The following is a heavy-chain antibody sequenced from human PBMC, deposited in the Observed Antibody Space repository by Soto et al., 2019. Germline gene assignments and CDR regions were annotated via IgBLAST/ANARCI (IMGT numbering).Heavy chain of an antibody. CDR1: GFTFSSYA. CDR2: ISGGGSST. J-gene: IGHJ4*02. Sequence: EVQLLESGGGLVQPGGSLRLSCAASGFTFSSYAMTWIRQAPGKGLEWVSAISGGGSSTYMADSVKGRFTISRDNSKNTLSLQMSSLRPEDSAVYYCAIGSGSVRPYYFDYWGQGPLVSVCS. D-gene: IGHD6-6*01. CDR3: AIGSGSVRPYYFDY. V-gene: IGHV3-23*01.